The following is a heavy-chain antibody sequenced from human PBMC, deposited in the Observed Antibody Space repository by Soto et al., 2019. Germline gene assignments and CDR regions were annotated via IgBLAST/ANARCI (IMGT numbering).Heavy chain of an antibody. V-gene: IGHV1-2*02. D-gene: IGHD6-19*01. J-gene: IGHJ6*02. Sequence: SMKVSCTAAGSTFPDSYMHWVRQAPGQGLEWMGWINPNSGGTNYAQKFQGRVTMTRDTSISTAYMELNRLRSDDTAVYYCARDQSPSSGWPGMDVWGQGTVVTGSS. CDR2: INPNSGGT. CDR3: ARDQSPSSGWPGMDV. CDR1: GSTFPDSY.